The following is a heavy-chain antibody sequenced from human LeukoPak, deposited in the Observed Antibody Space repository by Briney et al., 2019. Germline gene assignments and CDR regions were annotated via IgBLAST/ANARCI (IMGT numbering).Heavy chain of an antibody. CDR2: IYYSGST. J-gene: IGHJ4*02. D-gene: IGHD6-13*01. CDR3: AGYKYSSIVH. Sequence: SETLSLTCAVYGGSFSGYYWSWIRQPPGKGLEWIGSIYYSGSTYYNPSLKSRVTISVDTSKNQFSLKLSSVTAADTAVYYCAGYKYSSIVHWGQGTLVTVSS. V-gene: IGHV4-34*01. CDR1: GGSFSGYY.